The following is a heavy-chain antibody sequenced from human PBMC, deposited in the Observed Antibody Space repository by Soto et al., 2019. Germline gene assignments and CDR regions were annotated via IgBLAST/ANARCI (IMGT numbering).Heavy chain of an antibody. Sequence: QITLKESGPTLVKPTQTLTLTCTFSGFSLSTSGVGVGWIRQPPGKALEWLALIYWDDDKRYSPSLKSRLTINKDTSKNQVVLTKTNMDPVDTATYYCAHRPSYCSGGSCYAGFDYWCQGTLVTVSS. D-gene: IGHD2-15*01. V-gene: IGHV2-5*02. CDR1: GFSLSTSGVG. CDR2: IYWDDDK. J-gene: IGHJ4*02. CDR3: AHRPSYCSGGSCYAGFDY.